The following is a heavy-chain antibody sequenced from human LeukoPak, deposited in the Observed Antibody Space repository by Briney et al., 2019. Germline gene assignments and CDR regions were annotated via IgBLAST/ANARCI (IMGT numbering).Heavy chain of an antibody. CDR2: ISGSGGST. D-gene: IGHD4-17*01. CDR3: SEERGRHGEYEAGFDY. Sequence: GGSLRLSCAASGFTFSSYAMSWVRQAPGKGLEWVSAISGSGGSTYYADSVKGRSTISRDNSKNTLYLQMDSLRAEDTAVYYCSEERGRHGEYEAGFDYWGQGTLVTVSS. CDR1: GFTFSSYA. V-gene: IGHV3-23*01. J-gene: IGHJ4*02.